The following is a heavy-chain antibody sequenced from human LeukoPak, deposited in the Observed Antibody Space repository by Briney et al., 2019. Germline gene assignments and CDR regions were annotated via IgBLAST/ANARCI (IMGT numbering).Heavy chain of an antibody. Sequence: PSQTLSLTCTVSGGSISSGSCYWSWIRQPAGKGLEWIGRIYTSGSTNYNPSLKSRVTISVDTSKNQFSLKLSSVTAADTAVYYCARGRSGYCSSTSCYTYYFDYWGQGTLVTVSS. CDR1: GGSISSGSCY. CDR3: ARGRSGYCSSTSCYTYYFDY. V-gene: IGHV4-61*02. CDR2: IYTSGST. J-gene: IGHJ4*02. D-gene: IGHD2-2*02.